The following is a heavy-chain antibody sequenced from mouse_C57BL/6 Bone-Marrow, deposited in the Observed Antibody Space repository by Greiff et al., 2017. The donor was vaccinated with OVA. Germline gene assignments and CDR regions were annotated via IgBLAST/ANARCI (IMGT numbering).Heavy chain of an antibody. CDR2: IYPGDGDT. J-gene: IGHJ2*01. D-gene: IGHD1-1*01. V-gene: IGHV1-80*01. CDR3: ARSYRTDYFDY. Sequence: QVQLKESGAELVKPGASVKISCKASGYAFSSYWMNCVKQRPGKGLEWIGQIYPGDGDTNYNGKFKGKATLTADKSSSTAYMQLSSLTSEDSAVYFCARSYRTDYFDYWGQGTTLTVSS. CDR1: GYAFSSYW.